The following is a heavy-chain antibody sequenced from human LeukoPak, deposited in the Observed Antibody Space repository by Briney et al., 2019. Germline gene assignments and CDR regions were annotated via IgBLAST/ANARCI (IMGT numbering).Heavy chain of an antibody. V-gene: IGHV3-23*01. CDR3: ARDRGGVVVVAATGYFDY. CDR1: GFTFSSYA. Sequence: PGGSLRLSCAASGFTFSSYAMSWVRQAPGKGLEWVSSISVIGDNTYYADSVKGRFTISRDNSKNTLYLQMNSLRAEDTAVYYCARDRGGVVVVAATGYFDYWGQGTLVTVSS. J-gene: IGHJ4*02. D-gene: IGHD2-15*01. CDR2: ISVIGDNT.